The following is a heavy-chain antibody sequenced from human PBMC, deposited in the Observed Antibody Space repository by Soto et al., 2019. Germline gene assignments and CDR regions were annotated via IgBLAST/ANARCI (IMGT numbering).Heavy chain of an antibody. CDR1: GYTFSDYY. CDR3: TRGDSSGYFEY. D-gene: IGHD3-22*01. CDR2: INPKSGDT. J-gene: IGHJ4*01. V-gene: IGHV1-2*02. Sequence: ASVKVSCKTSGYTFSDYYMHWVRQAPGQGLEWMGWINPKSGDTKYAQKFQGRVTMTRDTSISTVYMELSRLRSDDTAVYYFTRGDSSGYFEYWGHGTLVTVSS.